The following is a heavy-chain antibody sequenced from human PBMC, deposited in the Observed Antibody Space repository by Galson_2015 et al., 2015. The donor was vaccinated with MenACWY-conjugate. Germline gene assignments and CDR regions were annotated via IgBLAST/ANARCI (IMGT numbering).Heavy chain of an antibody. V-gene: IGHV2-5*02. CDR3: AIRRPGYSSSGWGVFDY. Sequence: PALVKPTQTLTLTCTFSGFSVTTRGVGVGWIRQPPGKALEWLALIYWDDDKRYSPSLKSRLTITKDTSKNQVVLTMTNMDPVDTASYCGAIRRPGYSSSGWGVFDYWGRGTLVTVSS. J-gene: IGHJ4*02. CDR1: GFSVTTRGVG. D-gene: IGHD6-6*01. CDR2: IYWDDDK.